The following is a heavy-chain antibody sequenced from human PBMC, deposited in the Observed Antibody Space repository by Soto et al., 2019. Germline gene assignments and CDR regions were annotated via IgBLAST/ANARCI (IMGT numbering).Heavy chain of an antibody. Sequence: PGGSLRLSCEASGISFSTNGMHWVRQAPGKGLEWVAVLWYDGSNADYADSVKGRFTISRDKSKNTLYLQMNSLRAADTAVYYCARTANPNVQRFDFWGQGTLVTVSS. CDR3: ARTANPNVQRFDF. V-gene: IGHV3-33*01. D-gene: IGHD6-6*01. CDR2: LWYDGSNA. J-gene: IGHJ4*02. CDR1: GISFSTNG.